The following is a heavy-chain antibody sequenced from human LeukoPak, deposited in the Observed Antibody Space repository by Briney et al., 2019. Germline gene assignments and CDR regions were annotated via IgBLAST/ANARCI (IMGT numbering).Heavy chain of an antibody. J-gene: IGHJ6*02. CDR2: IYHSGST. CDR3: ARGRSKGVFRGYSYYYGMDV. D-gene: IGHD5-18*01. Sequence: SQTLSLTCAVSGGSISSGGYSWSWIRQPPGKGLEWIGYIYHSGSTYYNPSLKSRVTISVDRSKNQFSLKLSSVTAADTAVYYCARGRSKGVFRGYSYYYGMDVWGQGTTVTVSS. V-gene: IGHV4-30-2*01. CDR1: GGSISSGGYS.